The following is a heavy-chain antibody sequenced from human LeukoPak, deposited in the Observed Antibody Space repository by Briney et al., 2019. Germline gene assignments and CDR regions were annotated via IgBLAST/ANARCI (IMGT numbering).Heavy chain of an antibody. D-gene: IGHD3-10*01. CDR2: MNPNSGNT. CDR1: GYTFTSYG. V-gene: IGHV1-8*02. Sequence: ASVKVSCKASGYTFTSYGISWVRQAPGQGLEWMGWMNPNSGNTGYAQKFQGRVTMTRNTSISTAYMELSSLRSEDTAVYYCARGVYYYGSGSYYYWGQGTLVTVSS. CDR3: ARGVYYYGSGSYYY. J-gene: IGHJ4*02.